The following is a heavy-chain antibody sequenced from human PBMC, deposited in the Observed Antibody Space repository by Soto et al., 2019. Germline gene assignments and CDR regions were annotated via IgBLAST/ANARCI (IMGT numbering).Heavy chain of an antibody. CDR2: IYHSGST. J-gene: IGHJ5*02. Sequence: DLELIWYIYHSGSTYYNPSLKSRVSISVDSTKNQFSLKLSSVTAADTAVYYCARVRGPYCCGDCDTPTPNWFDPWGQGTLVTVSS. CDR3: ARVRGPYCCGDCDTPTPNWFDP. D-gene: IGHD2-21*02. V-gene: IGHV4-30-2*01.